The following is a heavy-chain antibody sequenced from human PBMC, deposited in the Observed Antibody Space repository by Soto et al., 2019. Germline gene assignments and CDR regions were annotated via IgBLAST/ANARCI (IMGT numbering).Heavy chain of an antibody. V-gene: IGHV3-7*05. CDR1: GFTFSSYW. D-gene: IGHD3-22*01. Sequence: GGSLRLSCAASGFTFSSYWMSWVRQAPGKGLEWVANIKQDGSEKYYVDSVKGRFTISRDNAKNSLYLQMNSLRAEDTAVYYCAREEDYYDSSGYILGFDYWGQGTLVTVSS. J-gene: IGHJ4*02. CDR3: AREEDYYDSSGYILGFDY. CDR2: IKQDGSEK.